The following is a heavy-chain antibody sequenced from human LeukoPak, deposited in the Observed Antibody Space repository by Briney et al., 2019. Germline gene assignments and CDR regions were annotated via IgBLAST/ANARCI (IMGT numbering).Heavy chain of an antibody. CDR1: GGIHSSYH. CDR2: IYTSGST. V-gene: IGHV4-4*07. J-gene: IGHJ4*02. CDR3: ARDGYFWSGGMIDY. D-gene: IGHD3-3*01. Sequence: SWTLSLTRLGSGGIHSSYHWSWIRQPGGKGVEWIGRIYTSGSTNYNPSLQSRVTISVDKSKNQFSLKLSSVTAADTAVYYCARDGYFWSGGMIDYWGQGTLVTVSS.